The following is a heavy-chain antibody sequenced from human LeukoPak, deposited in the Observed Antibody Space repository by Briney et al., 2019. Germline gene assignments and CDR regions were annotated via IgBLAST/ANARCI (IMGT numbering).Heavy chain of an antibody. Sequence: SETLSLTCTVSGGSISSFYWSWIRQPPGKRLEWIGYIYDNGITTYDPSLKSRVTISLDTSRNHLSLSLSSVTAADTAVYYCARHAAAATNIWFDPWGQGTRVIVSS. D-gene: IGHD2-2*01. V-gene: IGHV4-59*08. CDR2: IYDNGIT. CDR1: GGSISSFY. CDR3: ARHAAAATNIWFDP. J-gene: IGHJ5*02.